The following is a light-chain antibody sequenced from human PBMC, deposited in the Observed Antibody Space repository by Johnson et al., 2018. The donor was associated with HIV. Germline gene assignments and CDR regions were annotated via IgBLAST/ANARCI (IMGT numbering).Light chain of an antibody. CDR3: ATWDTSLSAGGV. CDR1: SSNIGNNY. V-gene: IGLV1-51*01. CDR2: DNN. Sequence: QPVLTQPPSVSAAPGQKVTISCSGSSSNIGNNYVSWYQQLPGTAPKLLIYDNNKRPSGIPDRFSGSKSSTSATLDITGLQTGDEADYYCATWDTSLSAGGVFGTGTKVTVL. J-gene: IGLJ1*01.